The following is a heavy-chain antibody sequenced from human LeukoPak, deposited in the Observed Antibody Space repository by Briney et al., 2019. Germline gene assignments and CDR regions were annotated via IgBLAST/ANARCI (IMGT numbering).Heavy chain of an antibody. Sequence: SETLSLTCAVSGGSISSGGYSWSWIRQPPGKGLEWIGYNYYSGTTYYNSSLKSRVTISVDRSKNQFSLKLSSVTAADTAVYYCARVGTPSMTVFDSWGQGTLVTVSS. V-gene: IGHV4-30-2*01. CDR1: GGSISSGGYS. D-gene: IGHD2/OR15-2a*01. CDR2: NYYSGTT. J-gene: IGHJ4*02. CDR3: ARVGTPSMTVFDS.